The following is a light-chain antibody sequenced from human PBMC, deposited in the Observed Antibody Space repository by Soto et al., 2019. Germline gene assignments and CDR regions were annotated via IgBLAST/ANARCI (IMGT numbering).Light chain of an antibody. CDR3: CSYAGSSNWV. V-gene: IGLV2-23*01. CDR2: EDS. CDR1: SSDVGSYNL. J-gene: IGLJ3*02. Sequence: QSVLTQPASVSGSPGQSITISCTGTSSDVGSYNLVSWYQQHPGKAPKLMIYEDSKRPSGVSNRFSGSKSGNTASLTISGLQAEDEAAYYCCSYAGSSNWVFGGGTKLTVL.